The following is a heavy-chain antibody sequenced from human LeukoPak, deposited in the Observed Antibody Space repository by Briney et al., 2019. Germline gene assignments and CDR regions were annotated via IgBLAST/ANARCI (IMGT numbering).Heavy chain of an antibody. CDR3: ARGTELGIADY. J-gene: IGHJ4*02. CDR2: IYENGGTT. D-gene: IGHD7-27*01. CDR1: GFTFRSHA. V-gene: IGHV3-23*01. Sequence: GGSLRLSCVGSGFTFRSHAMSWVRQAPEKGLEFVSGIYENGGTTYYADSVKGRFSISRDNSKNTLYLQMDSLRAEDTAVYYCARGTELGIADYWGQGTLVTVSS.